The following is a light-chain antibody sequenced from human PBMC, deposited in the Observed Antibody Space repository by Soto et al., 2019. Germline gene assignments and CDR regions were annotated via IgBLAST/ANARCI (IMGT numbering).Light chain of an antibody. Sequence: AIEMTQSPPSLSASAGDRATITCRASQDIGADVGWLQQRPGHAPNLLIYAASTLDTGVPSRFTGSGSGTDFTLTINDLQADDVATYFCLQDYAFPYTFGQGTKLEI. V-gene: IGKV1-6*01. CDR2: AAS. CDR1: QDIGAD. CDR3: LQDYAFPYT. J-gene: IGKJ2*01.